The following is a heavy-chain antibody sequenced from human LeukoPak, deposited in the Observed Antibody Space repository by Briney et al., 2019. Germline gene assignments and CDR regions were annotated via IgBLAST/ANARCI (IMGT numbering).Heavy chain of an antibody. J-gene: IGHJ6*03. CDR1: GYTFTGYG. CDR3: ARERGYCSSTSCYLNYYYMDV. Sequence: GASVKVSCKASGYTFTGYGISWVRQAPGQGLEWMGWISAYNGNTNYAQKLQGRVTMTTDTSTSTAYMELRSLRSDDTAVYYCARERGYCSSTSCYLNYYYMDVWGKGTTVTVSS. V-gene: IGHV1-18*01. D-gene: IGHD2-2*01. CDR2: ISAYNGNT.